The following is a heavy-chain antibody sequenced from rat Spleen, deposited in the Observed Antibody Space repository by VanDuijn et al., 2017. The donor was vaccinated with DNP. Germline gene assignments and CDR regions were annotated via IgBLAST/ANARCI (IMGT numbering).Heavy chain of an antibody. CDR3: ASLHTREGY. Sequence: QVQLKESGPGLVKPSETLSLTCTVSGFSLTSYHVSWVRQPPGKGLEGMGVIWGDGSTAYNSALKSRLSISRDTSKSQVFLKMNSLQTEDTATYYCASLHTREGYWGQGVMVTVSS. CDR2: IWGDGST. D-gene: IGHD1-7*01. V-gene: IGHV2-32*01. J-gene: IGHJ2*01. CDR1: GFSLTSYH.